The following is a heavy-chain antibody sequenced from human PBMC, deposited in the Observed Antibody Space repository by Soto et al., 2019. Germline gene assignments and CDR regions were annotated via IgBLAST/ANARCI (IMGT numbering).Heavy chain of an antibody. D-gene: IGHD3-3*01. V-gene: IGHV3-23*01. CDR3: AKARAGDFWSGYYFDY. CDR1: GFTFSSYA. J-gene: IGHJ4*02. Sequence: GGSLRLSCAASGFTFSSYAMSWVRQAPGKGLEWVSAISGSGGSTYYTDSVKGRFTISRDNSKNTLYLQVNSLRAEDTAVYYCAKARAGDFWSGYYFDYWGQGTLVTVSS. CDR2: ISGSGGST.